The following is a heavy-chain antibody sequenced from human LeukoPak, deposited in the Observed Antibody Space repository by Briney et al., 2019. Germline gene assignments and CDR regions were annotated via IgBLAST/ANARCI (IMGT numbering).Heavy chain of an antibody. Sequence: PSETLSLTCTVSGGSISSGGYYWSWIRQPPGKGLEWIGYIYHSGSTYYNPSLKSRVTISVDTSKNQFSLKLSSVTAADTAVYYCARIMVRGVIVDYWGQGTLVTVSS. J-gene: IGHJ4*02. V-gene: IGHV4-30-2*05. CDR2: IYHSGST. CDR3: ARIMVRGVIVDY. CDR1: GGSISSGGYY. D-gene: IGHD3-10*01.